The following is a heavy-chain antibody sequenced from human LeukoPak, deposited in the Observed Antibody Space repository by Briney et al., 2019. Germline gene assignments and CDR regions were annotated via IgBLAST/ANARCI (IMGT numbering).Heavy chain of an antibody. CDR1: GYTFSVYS. D-gene: IGHD1-20*01. Sequence: ASVKVSCKASGYTFSVYSMHWVRQAPGQGHEWMGLINSNSVGTYYAQKFQGRVTMTSDTSITTAYMELSSLTSDDTATYYCARDASNWSAFDSWGQGTLVIVSS. J-gene: IGHJ5*01. CDR2: INSNSVGT. CDR3: ARDASNWSAFDS. V-gene: IGHV1-2*06.